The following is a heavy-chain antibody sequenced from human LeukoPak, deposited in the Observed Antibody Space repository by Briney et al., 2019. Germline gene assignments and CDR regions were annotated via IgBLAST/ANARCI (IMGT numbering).Heavy chain of an antibody. V-gene: IGHV3-74*01. Sequence: GGSLRLSCAASGFTFSSYAMHWVRQAPGKGLVWVSRINREETITNYAGSVKGRFTISRDNAKNTLYLQMNSLRAEDTAVYYCARETTQAGAYLISWGQGTLVTVSS. CDR2: INREETIT. CDR3: ARETTQAGAYLIS. D-gene: IGHD1-26*01. CDR1: GFTFSSYA. J-gene: IGHJ5*02.